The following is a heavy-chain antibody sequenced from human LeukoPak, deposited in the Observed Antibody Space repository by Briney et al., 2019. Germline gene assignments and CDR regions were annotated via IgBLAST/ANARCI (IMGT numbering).Heavy chain of an antibody. J-gene: IGHJ4*02. CDR3: ARAAPQYDSSGYYFDY. CDR2: IYYSGST. CDR1: GDSVNTYY. V-gene: IGHV4-59*02. Sequence: SETLSLTCTVSGDSVNTYYWSWIRQPPGRGLEWIGCIYYSGSTNYNPSLKSRVTISVDTSKNQFSLKLSSVTAADTAVYYCARAAPQYDSSGYYFDYWGQGTLVTVSS. D-gene: IGHD3-22*01.